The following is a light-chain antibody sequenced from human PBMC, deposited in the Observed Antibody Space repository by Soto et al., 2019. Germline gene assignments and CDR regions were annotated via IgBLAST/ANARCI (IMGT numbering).Light chain of an antibody. CDR3: ASYTSTYTVV. J-gene: IGLJ1*01. Sequence: QSALTQPASVSGSPGQSITISCTGTIDDVGVYNYVSWYQQRPGSAPQLLIYDVNNRPSGASNRFSGSKSGHTAYLTISGRQSDDEDNYHCASYTSTYTVVFGTGTKLTVL. CDR2: DVN. CDR1: IDDVGVYNY. V-gene: IGLV2-14*01.